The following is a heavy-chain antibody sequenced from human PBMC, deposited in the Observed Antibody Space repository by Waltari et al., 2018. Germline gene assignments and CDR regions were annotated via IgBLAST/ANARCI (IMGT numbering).Heavy chain of an antibody. D-gene: IGHD1-1*01. V-gene: IGHV1-2*05. Sequence: QVQLVQSGAEMKKRGASVKVSCEAPGYTFPGCFTHWGRQAPGQGLEWMGRVNPNSGGQTDGQKLQGRVTLTRNKAINTAYMVLSRLTSDDTVMYYCATWRENAFDVWGQGTMVTVST. CDR2: VNPNSGGQ. J-gene: IGHJ3*01. CDR3: ATWRENAFDV. CDR1: GYTFPGCF.